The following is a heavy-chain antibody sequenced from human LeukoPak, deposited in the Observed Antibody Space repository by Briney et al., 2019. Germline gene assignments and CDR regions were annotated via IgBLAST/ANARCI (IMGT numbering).Heavy chain of an antibody. CDR1: GGSISSSSYY. CDR3: ARESGLLWFGEQ. J-gene: IGHJ4*02. Sequence: SETLSLTCTVSGGSISSSSYYWGWIRQPPGKGLEWIGSIYYSGSTYYNPSLKSRVTISVDTSKNQFSLKLSSVTAADTAVYYCARESGLLWFGEQWGQGTLVTVSS. CDR2: IYYSGST. V-gene: IGHV4-39*07. D-gene: IGHD3-10*01.